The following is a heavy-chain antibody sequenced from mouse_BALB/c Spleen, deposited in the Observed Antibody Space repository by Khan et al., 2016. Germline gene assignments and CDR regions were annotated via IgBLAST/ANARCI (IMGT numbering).Heavy chain of an antibody. CDR2: IYPGSGNT. CDR3: AREGVRHAMDY. Sequence: QVRLQQSGPELVKPGASVKMSCKASGYTFTDYVITWVKQRTGQGLEWIGEIYPGSGNTYYNEMFKGKATLTVDSTTASMQLSSLTSEDSAVYFCAREGVRHAMDYWGQGTSVTVSS. CDR1: GYTFTDYV. D-gene: IGHD2-14*01. V-gene: IGHV1-81*01. J-gene: IGHJ4*01.